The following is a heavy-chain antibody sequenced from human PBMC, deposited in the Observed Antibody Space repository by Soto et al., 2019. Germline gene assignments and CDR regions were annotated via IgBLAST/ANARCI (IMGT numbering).Heavy chain of an antibody. CDR3: ARLPSRHLVDY. CDR2: MFYGVRT. CDR1: GSSISSSGYY. V-gene: IGHV4-39*01. J-gene: IGHJ4*02. Sequence: SETLSLTCTVSGSSISSSGYYWGWIRQPPGKGLEWIGSMFYGVRTYYNPSLKRRVTVSVDTSTNQSSLNLSSVTAADTAVYYCARLPSRHLVDYWGQGTLVTVSS. D-gene: IGHD3-3*02.